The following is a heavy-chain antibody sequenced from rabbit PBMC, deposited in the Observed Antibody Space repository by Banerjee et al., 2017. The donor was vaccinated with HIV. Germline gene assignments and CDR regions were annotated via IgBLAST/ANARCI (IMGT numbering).Heavy chain of an antibody. CDR2: IGTGGGST. CDR1: GFDLSSYYY. J-gene: IGHJ4*01. Sequence: QEQLEESGGGLVKPEGSLTLTCKASGFDLSSYYYMCWVRQAPGKGLEWIACIGTGGGSTWYASWVNGRFTIAKTSSTTVTLQMTSLTAADTSTYFCARGVSTSGRGYGLWGPGTLVTDS. D-gene: IGHD4-1*01. V-gene: IGHV1S45*01. CDR3: ARGVSTSGRGYGL.